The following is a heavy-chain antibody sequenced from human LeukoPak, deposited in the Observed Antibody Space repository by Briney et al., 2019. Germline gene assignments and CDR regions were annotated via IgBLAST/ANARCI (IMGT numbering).Heavy chain of an antibody. CDR1: GFTFSSYE. CDR3: ARVLDILTGYSINYGMDV. J-gene: IGHJ6*04. V-gene: IGHV3-48*03. CDR2: ISSSGSTI. Sequence: GGSLRLSCAASGFTFSSYEMNWVRQARGKGLEWVSYISSSGSTIYYADSVEGRFTISRDNAKNSLYLQMNSLRAEDTAVYYCARVLDILTGYSINYGMDVWGKGTTVTVSS. D-gene: IGHD3-9*01.